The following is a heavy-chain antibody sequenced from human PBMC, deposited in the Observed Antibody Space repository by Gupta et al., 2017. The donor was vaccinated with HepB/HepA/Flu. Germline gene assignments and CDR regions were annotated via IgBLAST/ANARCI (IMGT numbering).Heavy chain of an antibody. D-gene: IGHD5-12*01. CDR3: ARALRYSGYDYDYYYYMDV. J-gene: IGHJ6*03. CDR2: IYSGGST. Sequence: EVQLVESGGGLIQPGGSLRLSCAAYGFTVSSNYMSWVRQAPGKGLEWVSVIYSGGSTYYADSVKGRFTISRDNSKNTLYLQMNSLRAEDTAVYYCARALRYSGYDYDYYYYMDVWGKGTTVTVSS. V-gene: IGHV3-53*01. CDR1: GFTVSSNY.